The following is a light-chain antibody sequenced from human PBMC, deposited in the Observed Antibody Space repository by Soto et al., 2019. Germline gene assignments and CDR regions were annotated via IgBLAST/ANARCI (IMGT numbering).Light chain of an antibody. CDR2: GAS. Sequence: EIVLTQSPGTLSLSPGERATLSCRASQSVSSSYLAWYQQKPGQAPRLLIYGASSRATGIPDRFSGSGSGTHFTLTISRLEPEDFAVYYCQQYGSSPLTFGQGTRLEMK. CDR1: QSVSSSY. CDR3: QQYGSSPLT. V-gene: IGKV3-20*01. J-gene: IGKJ5*01.